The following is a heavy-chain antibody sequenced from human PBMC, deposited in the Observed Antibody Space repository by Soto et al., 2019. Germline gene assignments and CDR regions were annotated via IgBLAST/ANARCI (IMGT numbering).Heavy chain of an antibody. V-gene: IGHV1-3*01. J-gene: IGHJ4*02. CDR1: GYTFTSYA. CDR3: ARYVAGTTGLDY. CDR2: INAGNGNT. D-gene: IGHD6-19*01. Sequence: QVQLVQSGAEMKKPGASVKVSCKASGYTFTSYAMHWVRQAPGQRLEWMGWINAGNGNTKYSQKFQGRVTITRDTSASTAYMELSSLRSEDTAVYYCARYVAGTTGLDYWGQGTLVTVSS.